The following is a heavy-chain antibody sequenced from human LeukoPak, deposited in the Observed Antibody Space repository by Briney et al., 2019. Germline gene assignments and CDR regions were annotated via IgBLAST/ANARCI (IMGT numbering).Heavy chain of an antibody. J-gene: IGHJ3*02. CDR3: ACMYRADAFDI. D-gene: IGHD2-8*01. V-gene: IGHV3-7*05. CDR2: IKRDGIEK. Sequence: PGGSLRLSCSASGFTFSDYWMGWVRQAPGKGLEWVANIKRDGIEKYFVDSVKGRFTVSRDNSKNSLYPQMNSLRAEDTAVYYCACMYRADAFDIWGQGTMVTVSS. CDR1: GFTFSDYW.